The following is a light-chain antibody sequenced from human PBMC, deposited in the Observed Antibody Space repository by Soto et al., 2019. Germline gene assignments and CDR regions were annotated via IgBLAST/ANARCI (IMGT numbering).Light chain of an antibody. J-gene: IGKJ4*01. Sequence: EIVMTQSPATLSVSPGERATLSCRASQRVSSNLAWYQQKPGQAPRLLIYGASTRATGIPARFSGSGSGTEFTLTISSLQSEDFAVYYCLQYNNWPPLTFGGGTKVEIK. CDR3: LQYNNWPPLT. CDR2: GAS. CDR1: QRVSSN. V-gene: IGKV3D-15*01.